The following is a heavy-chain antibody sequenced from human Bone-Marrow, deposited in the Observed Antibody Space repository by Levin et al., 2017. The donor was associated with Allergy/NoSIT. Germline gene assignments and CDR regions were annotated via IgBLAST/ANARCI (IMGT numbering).Heavy chain of an antibody. CDR1: GDSLSSGGYF. CDR2: ISYPGTA. D-gene: IGHD1-26*01. V-gene: IGHV4-31*03. J-gene: IGHJ3*02. Sequence: SQTLSLTCSVSGDSLSSGGYFWSWVRQLPGKGLEWIGYISYPGTAYYNPSLGSRVTLSLDTSKNQFFLKLTSMTAADTAVYYGAREVGKPLVTSDAFDIWGQGTMVTVSS. CDR3: AREVGKPLVTSDAFDI.